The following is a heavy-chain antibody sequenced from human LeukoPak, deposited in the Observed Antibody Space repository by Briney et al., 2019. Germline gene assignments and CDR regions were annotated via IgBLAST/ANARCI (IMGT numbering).Heavy chain of an antibody. Sequence: PGGSLRLSCAASGGSFSNYEMNWVRQAPGKGLEGVSYIGSTTNSIYYADSVKARFTISTNNAKTSLHLHMNSLRAEDTAVYYCARDEYSGLYYYIDVWGKGTTVTVSS. CDR2: IGSTTNSI. V-gene: IGHV3-48*03. J-gene: IGHJ6*03. CDR3: ARDEYSGLYYYIDV. D-gene: IGHD5-12*01. CDR1: GGSFSNYE.